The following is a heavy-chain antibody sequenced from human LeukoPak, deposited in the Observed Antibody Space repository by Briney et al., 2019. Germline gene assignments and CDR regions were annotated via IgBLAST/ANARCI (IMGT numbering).Heavy chain of an antibody. D-gene: IGHD3-9*01. V-gene: IGHV1-2*02. CDR3: AREALDDNFDY. CDR2: INPNSGGT. J-gene: IGHJ4*02. Sequence: ASVKVSCKASGYTFTGYYMHWVRQAPGQGLEWTGWINPNSGGTNYAQKFQGRVTMTRDTSISTAYMELSRLRSDDTAVYYCAREALDDNFDYWGQETLVTVSS. CDR1: GYTFTGYY.